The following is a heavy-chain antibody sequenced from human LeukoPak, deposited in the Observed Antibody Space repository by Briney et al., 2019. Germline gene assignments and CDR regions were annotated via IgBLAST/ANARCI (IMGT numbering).Heavy chain of an antibody. CDR1: GGSFSGYY. D-gene: IGHD6-13*01. V-gene: IGHV4-34*01. Sequence: SETLSLTCAVYGGSFSGYYWSWIRQPPGKGLEWIGETNHSGSTNYNPSLKSRVTISVDTSKNQFSLKLSSVTAADTAVYYCASRTGIAAAGTMFDYWGQGTLVTVSS. CDR3: ASRTGIAAAGTMFDY. CDR2: TNHSGST. J-gene: IGHJ4*02.